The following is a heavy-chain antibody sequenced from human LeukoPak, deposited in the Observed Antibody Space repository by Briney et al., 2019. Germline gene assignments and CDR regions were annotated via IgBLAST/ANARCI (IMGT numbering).Heavy chain of an antibody. D-gene: IGHD6-13*01. V-gene: IGHV3-23*01. CDR1: EFTLSNYA. CDR3: AKARYSRWSLHY. CDR2: ISGGGDST. Sequence: GGSLRLCCVASEFTLSNYAMTWVRQAPGKGLEWVSTISGGGDSTYFAESVKGRFTISRDNSKNTLYLQMNGLRAEDTALYYCAKARYSRWSLHYWGQGTLVTVSS. J-gene: IGHJ4*02.